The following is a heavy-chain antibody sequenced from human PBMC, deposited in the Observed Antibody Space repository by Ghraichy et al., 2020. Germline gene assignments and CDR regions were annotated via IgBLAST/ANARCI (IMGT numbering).Heavy chain of an antibody. CDR2: ISAYNGNT. CDR1: GYTFTSYG. CDR3: AGSGTTGYWFDP. Sequence: ASVKVSCKASGYTFTSYGISWVRQAPGQGLEWMGWISAYNGNTNYAQKLQGRVTMTTDTSTSTAYMELRSLRSDDSAVYYCAGSGTTGYWFDPWGQGTLVTVSS. J-gene: IGHJ5*02. D-gene: IGHD1-14*01. V-gene: IGHV1-18*01.